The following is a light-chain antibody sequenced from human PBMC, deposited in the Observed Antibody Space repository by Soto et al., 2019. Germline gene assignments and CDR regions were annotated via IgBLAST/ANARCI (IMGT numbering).Light chain of an antibody. V-gene: IGKV3-15*01. Sequence: DIVLTQSPDTLSLSPGERATLSCRASQSVSSNLAWYQQKPGQAPRLLIYGASTRATGIPARFSGSGSGTEFTLTISSLQSEDFAVYYCQQYNNWWTFGQGSKVAI. CDR3: QQYNNWWT. CDR1: QSVSSN. CDR2: GAS. J-gene: IGKJ1*01.